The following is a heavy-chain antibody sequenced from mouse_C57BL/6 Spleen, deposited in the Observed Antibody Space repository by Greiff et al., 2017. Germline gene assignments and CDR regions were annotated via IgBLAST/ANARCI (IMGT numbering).Heavy chain of an antibody. CDR2: IDPETGGT. CDR3: TRSPAWFAY. V-gene: IGHV1-15*01. J-gene: IGHJ3*01. CDR1: GYTFTDYE. Sequence: QVQLKESGAELVRPGASVTLSCKASGYTFTDYEMHWVKQTPVHGLEWIGAIDPETGGTAYNQKFKGKAILTADKSSSTAYMELRSLTSEDSAVYYCTRSPAWFAYWGQGTLVTVSA.